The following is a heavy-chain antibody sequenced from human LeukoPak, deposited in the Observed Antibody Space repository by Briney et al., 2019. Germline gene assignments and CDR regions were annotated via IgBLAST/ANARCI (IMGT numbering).Heavy chain of an antibody. CDR3: ARERSGGTYYVY. J-gene: IGHJ4*02. V-gene: IGHV1-18*01. Sequence: ASVKVSCKASGYTFTSYGISWLRQAPGQGLGGMGWINSYGGNTNYAQKFQGRVTMTTDTSTTTVYMEQRSLKSDDTAVYYCARERSGGTYYVYWGQGTLVTVSS. CDR2: INSYGGNT. CDR1: GYTFTSYG. D-gene: IGHD1-26*01.